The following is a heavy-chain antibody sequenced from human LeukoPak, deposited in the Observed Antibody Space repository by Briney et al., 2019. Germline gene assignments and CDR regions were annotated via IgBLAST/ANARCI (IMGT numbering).Heavy chain of an antibody. Sequence: ASVKVSCKASGYSFTSYDISWVRQAPGQGLEWMGRISCDNGNTNYAQKLQGRVTMTTDTSTSTAYMEPRSLRSDDTAVYYCARLRGYSSGWPSNTYNYYMDVWGKGTTVTVSS. CDR2: ISCDNGNT. CDR3: ARLRGYSSGWPSNTYNYYMDV. D-gene: IGHD6-19*01. V-gene: IGHV1-18*01. CDR1: GYSFTSYD. J-gene: IGHJ6*03.